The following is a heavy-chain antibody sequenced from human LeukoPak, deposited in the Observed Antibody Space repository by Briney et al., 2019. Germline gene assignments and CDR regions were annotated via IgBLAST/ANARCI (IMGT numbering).Heavy chain of an antibody. V-gene: IGHV4-59*01. D-gene: IGHD7-27*01. CDR3: ARFLTGEDYYYYYMDV. CDR1: GGSISSYY. J-gene: IGHJ6*03. CDR2: IYYSGST. Sequence: SETLSLTCTVSGGSISSYYWSWIRQPPGKGLEWIGYIYYSGSTNYNPSLKSRVTISVDTSKNQFSLKLSSVTAADTAVYYCARFLTGEDYYYYYMDVWGKGTTVTVSS.